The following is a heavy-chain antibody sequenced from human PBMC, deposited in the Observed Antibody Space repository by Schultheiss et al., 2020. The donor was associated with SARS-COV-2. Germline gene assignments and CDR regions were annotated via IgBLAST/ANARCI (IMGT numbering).Heavy chain of an antibody. J-gene: IGHJ4*02. CDR2: ISASGTSI. V-gene: IGHV3-23*01. Sequence: GGSLRLSCAASGFTFSSYAMTWVRQAPGKGLEWVSFISASGTSIYYADSVKGRFTISRDNSKNTVYLQVNNLRAEDTAVYYCARDQKATHWGQGTLVTVSS. CDR3: ARDQKATH. CDR1: GFTFSSYA.